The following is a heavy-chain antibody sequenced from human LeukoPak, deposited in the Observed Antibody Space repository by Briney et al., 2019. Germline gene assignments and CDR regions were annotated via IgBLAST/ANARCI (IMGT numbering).Heavy chain of an antibody. Sequence: PGGSLRLSCAASGFAFRSYGMTWVRQVPGKGLEWVSGISESGGGTFYADSVKGRFTISRDNSKNTLFLQMNSLRSEDTAVYYCAKVGIGWVVFENWGQGTQVTVSS. CDR2: ISESGGGT. J-gene: IGHJ4*02. D-gene: IGHD2-15*01. CDR1: GFAFRSYG. V-gene: IGHV3-23*01. CDR3: AKVGIGWVVFEN.